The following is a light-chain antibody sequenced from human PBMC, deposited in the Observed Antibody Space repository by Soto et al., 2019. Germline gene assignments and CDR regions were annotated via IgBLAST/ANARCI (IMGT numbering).Light chain of an antibody. V-gene: IGKV3-20*01. CDR3: QQYASSRT. CDR2: GAS. Sequence: EIVLTQSPGTRSLSPGERATLSCRASQSVTNNYLAWFQQKPGQAPRLLMYGASSRATGIPDRFSGSGSGTDFTLTITRLEPEDFAVYYCQQYASSRTFGQGTKVDIK. CDR1: QSVTNNY. J-gene: IGKJ1*01.